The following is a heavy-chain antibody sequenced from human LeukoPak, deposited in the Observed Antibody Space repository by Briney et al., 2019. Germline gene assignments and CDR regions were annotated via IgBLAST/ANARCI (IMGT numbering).Heavy chain of an antibody. CDR3: ARVLPYLTIDY. V-gene: IGHV4-59*01. Sequence: PSEPLSLTCTVSGGSISSYYWSWIRQPPGKGLEWIGYTYYSGSTNYNPSLKSRVTISVDTSKNHFSLKLSSVTAADTAVYYCARVLPYLTIDYWGQGTLVTVSS. CDR1: GGSISSYY. CDR2: TYYSGST. J-gene: IGHJ4*02. D-gene: IGHD1-14*01.